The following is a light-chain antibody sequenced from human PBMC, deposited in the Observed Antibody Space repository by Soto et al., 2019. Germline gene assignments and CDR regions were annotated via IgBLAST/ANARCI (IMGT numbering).Light chain of an antibody. Sequence: QSVLTQPRSVSGSPGQSVTISCTGTSSDVGGYNYVSWYQQHPGKAPKLMIYDVSTRPSGAPDRFSGSKSGNTASLTISGLQAEDEADYYCSSYAGSNSVVFGGGTKVTVL. CDR1: SSDVGGYNY. CDR2: DVS. J-gene: IGLJ2*01. V-gene: IGLV2-11*01. CDR3: SSYAGSNSVV.